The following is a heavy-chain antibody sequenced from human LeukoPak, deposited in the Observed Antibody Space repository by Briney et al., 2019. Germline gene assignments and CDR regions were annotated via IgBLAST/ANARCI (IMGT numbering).Heavy chain of an antibody. J-gene: IGHJ4*02. D-gene: IGHD3-22*01. V-gene: IGHV4-34*01. CDR2: INHSGST. CDR1: GGSFSGYY. Sequence: KCSETLSLTCAVYGGSFSGYYWSWIRQPPGKGLEWIGEINHSGSTNYNPSLKSRVTISADTSKNQCSLKLSSVTAADTAVYYCARGRRGYYYDSSENYFDYWGQGTLVTVSS. CDR3: ARGRRGYYYDSSENYFDY.